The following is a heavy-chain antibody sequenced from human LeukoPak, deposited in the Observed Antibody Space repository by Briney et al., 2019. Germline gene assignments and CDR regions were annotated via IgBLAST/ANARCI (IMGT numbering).Heavy chain of an antibody. CDR3: ARLNEVDTAIDY. J-gene: IGHJ4*02. CDR1: GGSISSYY. CDR2: IYYSGSP. Sequence: SETLSLTCTVSGGSISSYYWSWIRQPPGKGLEWIGYIYYSGSPNYNPSLKSRVTISVDTSKNQFSLKLSSVTAADTAVYYCARLNEVDTAIDYWGQGTLVTVSS. V-gene: IGHV4-59*01. D-gene: IGHD5-18*01.